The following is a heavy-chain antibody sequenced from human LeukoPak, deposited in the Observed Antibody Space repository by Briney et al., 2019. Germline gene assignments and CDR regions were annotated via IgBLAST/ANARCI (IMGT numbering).Heavy chain of an antibody. D-gene: IGHD1-26*01. V-gene: IGHV4-59*01. CDR2: IFYSGST. Sequence: PSETLSLTCTVSSGSLSSYYWSWIRQPPGKGLEWIGYIFYSGSTTYNPSLKSRVTMSVDTSKNQFSLKLSSVTAADTAVYYCAREGVGATPFDYWGQGTLVTVSS. CDR1: SGSLSSYY. J-gene: IGHJ4*02. CDR3: AREGVGATPFDY.